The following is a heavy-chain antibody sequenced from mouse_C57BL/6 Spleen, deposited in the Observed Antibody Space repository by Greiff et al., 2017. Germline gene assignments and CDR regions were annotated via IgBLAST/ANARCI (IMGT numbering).Heavy chain of an antibody. J-gene: IGHJ3*01. CDR1: GYPFTSYW. Sequence: QVQLQQPGAELVKPGASVKLSCKASGYPFTSYWMHWVKQRPGHGLEWIGMIHPNSGSTNYNEKFTSKATLTVDKSSSTAYMQLSSLTSEDSAVYYCARRDGNYGGVAYWGQGTLVTVSA. V-gene: IGHV1-64*01. D-gene: IGHD2-1*01. CDR3: ARRDGNYGGVAY. CDR2: IHPNSGST.